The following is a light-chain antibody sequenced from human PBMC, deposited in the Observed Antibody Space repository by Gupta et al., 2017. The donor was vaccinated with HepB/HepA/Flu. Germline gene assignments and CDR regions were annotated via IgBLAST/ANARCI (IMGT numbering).Light chain of an antibody. V-gene: IGKV3-15*01. Sequence: EIVMTQSPATLSVSPGERATLSCRASQSVSSKLAWYQQQPGQAPRLLIYGASTRATGIPARFSGSGSGTXFTLTIXSPQSEDFAVYYCQQYSIWPLTFGXGTKVEIK. CDR3: QQYSIWPLT. J-gene: IGKJ4*01. CDR1: QSVSSK. CDR2: GAS.